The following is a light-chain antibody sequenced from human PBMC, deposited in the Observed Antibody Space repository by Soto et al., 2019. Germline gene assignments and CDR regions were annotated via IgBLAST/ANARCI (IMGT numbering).Light chain of an antibody. CDR1: QTVSRH. V-gene: IGKV3-15*01. CDR3: QQYNSWPLIT. J-gene: IGKJ5*01. CDR2: GAS. Sequence: EIVMTQSPGTLSVSPGERATLSCRASQTVSRHLAWYQQKPGQAPRLLIFGASTRATGIPDRFSGSGSWTDFTLTISFLQSEDFAVYYCQQYNSWPLITFGPGTRLDIK.